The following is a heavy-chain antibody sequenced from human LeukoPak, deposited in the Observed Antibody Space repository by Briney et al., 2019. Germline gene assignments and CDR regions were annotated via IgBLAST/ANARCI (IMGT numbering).Heavy chain of an antibody. CDR1: GYSFTSYW. CDR3: ARRVADSSSSWDNWFDP. V-gene: IGHV5-51*01. D-gene: IGHD6-6*01. Sequence: GESLKISCKGSGYSFTSYWIGWVRQMPGKGLEWMGIICPGDSDTRYSPSFQGQVTISADKSISTAYLQWSSLKASDTAMYYCARRVADSSSSWDNWFDPWGQGTLVTVSS. J-gene: IGHJ5*02. CDR2: ICPGDSDT.